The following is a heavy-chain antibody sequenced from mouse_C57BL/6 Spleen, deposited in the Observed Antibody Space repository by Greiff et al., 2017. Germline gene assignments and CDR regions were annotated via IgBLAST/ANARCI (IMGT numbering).Heavy chain of an antibody. V-gene: IGHV14-2*01. D-gene: IGHD1-1*01. CDR1: GFNIKDYY. CDR2: IDPEDGET. Sequence: VQLQQSGAELVKPGASVKLSCTASGFNIKDYYMHRVKQRTEQGLEWIGRIDPEDGETKYAPKFQGKATITADTSSNTAYLQLSSLTSEDTAVYYCAIYYYGSSYYAMDYWGQGTSVTVSS. J-gene: IGHJ4*01. CDR3: AIYYYGSSYYAMDY.